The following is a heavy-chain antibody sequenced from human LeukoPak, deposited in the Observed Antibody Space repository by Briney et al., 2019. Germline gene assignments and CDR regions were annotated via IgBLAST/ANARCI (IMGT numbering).Heavy chain of an antibody. V-gene: IGHV3-7*05. J-gene: IGHJ4*02. CDR3: ARDWDY. CDR2: IKQDGSEE. Sequence: GALRLSCVASGFTFSTYSMSWVRQAPGKGLEWVANIKQDGSEEYYVDSVKGRFTISRDNAKESLYLQMNTLRVEDTAVYYCARDWDYWGQGALVTVSS. CDR1: GFTFSTYS.